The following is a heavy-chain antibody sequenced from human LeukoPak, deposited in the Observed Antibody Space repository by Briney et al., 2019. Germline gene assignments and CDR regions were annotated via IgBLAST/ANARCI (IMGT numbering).Heavy chain of an antibody. CDR1: GLSFSNYA. D-gene: IGHD1-26*01. V-gene: IGHV3-23*01. CDR3: TTVIVGAHDI. Sequence: PGGSLRLSCAASGLSFSNYAMSWVRQAPGKGLEWVSGISGSGDRTYYADSVKGRFTISRDNSKNTLYLQMNSLKTEDTAVYYCTTVIVGAHDIWGQGTMVTVSS. CDR2: ISGSGDRT. J-gene: IGHJ3*02.